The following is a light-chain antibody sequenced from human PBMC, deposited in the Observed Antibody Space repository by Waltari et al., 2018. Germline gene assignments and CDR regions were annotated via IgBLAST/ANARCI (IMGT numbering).Light chain of an antibody. Sequence: ETVLTQSPGTLSLSPGERATLSCRASQSVTSSHLAWYQQKPGQAPRLLIYCASSRATGIPDRFSGSGSGTDFTLTITRLEPEDFAVYYCQQYGNSPRTFGQGTEVEIK. V-gene: IGKV3-20*01. CDR1: QSVTSSH. J-gene: IGKJ1*01. CDR3: QQYGNSPRT. CDR2: CAS.